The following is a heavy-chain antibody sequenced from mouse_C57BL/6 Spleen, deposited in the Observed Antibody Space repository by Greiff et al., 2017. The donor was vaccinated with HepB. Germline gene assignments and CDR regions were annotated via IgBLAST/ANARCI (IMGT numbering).Heavy chain of an antibody. CDR1: GYTFTSYG. V-gene: IGHV1-81*01. CDR2: IYPRSGNT. CDR3: ARGDYYGSSFAMDY. J-gene: IGHJ4*01. Sequence: QVQLQQSGAELARPGASVKLSCKASGYTFTSYGISWVKQRTGQGLEWIGEIYPRSGNTYYNEKFKGKATLTADKSSSNAYMEIRSLTSEDSAVYFCARGDYYGSSFAMDYWGQGTSVTVSS. D-gene: IGHD1-1*01.